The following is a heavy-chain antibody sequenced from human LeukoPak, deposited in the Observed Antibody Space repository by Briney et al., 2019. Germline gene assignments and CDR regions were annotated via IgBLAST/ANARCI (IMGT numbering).Heavy chain of an antibody. CDR3: ARGRQWLDFDY. Sequence: SETLSLTGTVSGGSISSYYWSWIRQPPGKGLEWIGYIYYSGSTTYNPSLKSRVTISVDTSKNQFSLKLSSVTAADTAVYYCARGRQWLDFDYWGQGTLVTVSS. D-gene: IGHD6-19*01. J-gene: IGHJ4*02. CDR2: IYYSGST. CDR1: GGSISSYY. V-gene: IGHV4-59*01.